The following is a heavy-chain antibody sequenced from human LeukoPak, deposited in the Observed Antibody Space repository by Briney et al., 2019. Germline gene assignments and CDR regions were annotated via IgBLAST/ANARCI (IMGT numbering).Heavy chain of an antibody. CDR3: AKDHGGIAI. D-gene: IGHD6-13*01. CDR2: ISYDGSNK. J-gene: IGHJ3*02. CDR1: GFTFSSYG. V-gene: IGHV3-30*18. Sequence: GGSLRLSCAASGFTFSSYGMHWVRQAPGKGLEWVAVISYDGSNKYYADSVKGRFTISRDNSKNTLYLQMNSLRAEDTAVYYCAKDHGGIAIWGQGTTVTVSS.